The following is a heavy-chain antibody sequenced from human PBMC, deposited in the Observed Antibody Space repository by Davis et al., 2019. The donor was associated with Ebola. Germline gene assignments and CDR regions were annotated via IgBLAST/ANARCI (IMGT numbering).Heavy chain of an antibody. V-gene: IGHV1-18*01. Sequence: AASAKVSCNASGYTFTSYGISWVRQAPGQGLEWMGWISAYNGNTNYAQKLQGRVTMTTDTSTSTAYMELRSLRSDDTAVYYCARDSSNWDYFDYWGQGTLVTVSS. CDR1: GYTFTSYG. CDR2: ISAYNGNT. D-gene: IGHD6-13*01. CDR3: ARDSSNWDYFDY. J-gene: IGHJ4*02.